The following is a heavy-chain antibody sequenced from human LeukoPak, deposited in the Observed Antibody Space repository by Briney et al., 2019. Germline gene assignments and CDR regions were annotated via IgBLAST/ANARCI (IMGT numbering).Heavy chain of an antibody. CDR3: ARVLDYGGNSGDAFGI. CDR1: GYTFTSYG. J-gene: IGHJ3*02. CDR2: ISAYNGNT. Sequence: ASVKVSCKASGYTFTSYGISWVRQAPGQGLEWMGWISAYNGNTNYAQKLQGRVTMTTDTSTSTAYMELRSLRSDDTAVYYCARVLDYGGNSGDAFGIWGQGTMVTVSS. D-gene: IGHD4-23*01. V-gene: IGHV1-18*01.